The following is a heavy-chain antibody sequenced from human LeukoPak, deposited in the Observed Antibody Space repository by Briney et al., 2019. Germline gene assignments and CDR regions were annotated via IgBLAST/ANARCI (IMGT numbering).Heavy chain of an antibody. CDR1: GFTLSSYG. D-gene: IGHD6-13*01. CDR2: ISYDGSNK. V-gene: IGHV3-30*18. J-gene: IGHJ6*02. CDR3: AKDGSAAAVTNGMDV. Sequence: GGSLRLSCAASGFTLSSYGMHWVPQAPGKGLQWVAVISYDGSNKYYADSVKGRFTFSRDNSKNTLYLQMNSLRAEDTAVYYCAKDGSAAAVTNGMDVWGQGTTVTVSS.